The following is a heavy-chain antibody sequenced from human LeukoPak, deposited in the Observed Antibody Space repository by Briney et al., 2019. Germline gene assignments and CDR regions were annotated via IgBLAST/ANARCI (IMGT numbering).Heavy chain of an antibody. CDR3: AKDRSSSFSGFLEY. V-gene: IGHV3-23*01. CDR1: GFTFSSYA. Sequence: GGSLRLSCAASGFTFSSYAMNWVRQAPGKGLEWVSAMSYSGSGTYYADSVKGRFTISRDNSKNTLYLQMNSLRAEDTAVYYCAKDRSSSFSGFLEYWGQGTLVTVSS. D-gene: IGHD6-6*01. CDR2: MSYSGSGT. J-gene: IGHJ4*02.